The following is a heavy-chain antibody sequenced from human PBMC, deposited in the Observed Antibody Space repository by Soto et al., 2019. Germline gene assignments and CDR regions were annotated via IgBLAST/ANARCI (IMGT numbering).Heavy chain of an antibody. V-gene: IGHV3-74*01. D-gene: IGHD2-15*01. CDR2: INSGGSRT. Sequence: GGSLRLSCAASGFTFSSYWMHWVRQAPGKGLVWVSRINSGGSRTNYADSVKGRFTTSRDNAKNTLYLQMNSLRAEDTAVYYCARDDVLCDGGRCYGVPLDVWGKGTKVTVSS. CDR1: GFTFSSYW. J-gene: IGHJ6*04. CDR3: ARDDVLCDGGRCYGVPLDV.